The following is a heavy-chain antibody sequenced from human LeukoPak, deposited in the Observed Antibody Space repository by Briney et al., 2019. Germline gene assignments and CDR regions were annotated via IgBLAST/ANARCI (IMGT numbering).Heavy chain of an antibody. CDR1: GGSISSSSYY. CDR2: IYYSGST. J-gene: IGHJ6*03. Sequence: PSETPSLTCTVFGGSISSSSYYWGWIRQPPGKGLEWIGSIYYSGSTYYNPSLKSRVTVSVDTSKNQFSLKLSSVTAADTAVYYCARRRQVWSTGYYYYYMDVWGKGTTVTVSS. V-gene: IGHV4-39*01. CDR3: ARRRQVWSTGYYYYYMDV. D-gene: IGHD5-18*01.